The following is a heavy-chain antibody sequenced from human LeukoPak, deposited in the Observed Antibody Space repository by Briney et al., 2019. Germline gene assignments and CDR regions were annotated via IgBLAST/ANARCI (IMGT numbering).Heavy chain of an antibody. CDR2: INPNSGGT. CDR1: GYTFTGYY. V-gene: IGHV1-2*02. CDR3: ARDRVLLWFGEPSNYYYYYMDV. D-gene: IGHD3-10*01. J-gene: IGHJ6*03. Sequence: ASVKVSCKASGYTFTGYYMHWVRQAPGQGLEWMGWINPNSGGTNYAQKFQGRVTMTRDTSISIAYMELSRLRSDDTAVYYCARDRVLLWFGEPSNYYYYYMDVWGKGTTVTVSS.